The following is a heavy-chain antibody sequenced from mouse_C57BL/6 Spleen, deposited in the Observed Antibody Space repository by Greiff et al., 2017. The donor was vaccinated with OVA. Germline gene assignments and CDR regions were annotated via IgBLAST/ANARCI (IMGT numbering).Heavy chain of an antibody. CDR1: GYTFTSYW. J-gene: IGHJ2*01. V-gene: IGHV1-7*01. CDR2: INPSSGYT. Sequence: QVQLQQSGAELAKPGASVKLSCKASGYTFTSYWMHWVKQRPGQGLEWIGYINPSSGYTKYNQKFKDKATLTADKSSGTAYMQLSSLTYEDSAVYYCARSHITTVVAMDYWGQGTTLTVSS. CDR3: ARSHITTVVAMDY. D-gene: IGHD1-1*01.